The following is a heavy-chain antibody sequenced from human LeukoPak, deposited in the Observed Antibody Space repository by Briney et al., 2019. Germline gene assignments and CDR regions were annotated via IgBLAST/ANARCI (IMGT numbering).Heavy chain of an antibody. CDR3: AKLGYSSGWFDY. CDR1: GGTFSSYA. D-gene: IGHD6-19*01. Sequence: GASVKVSCKASGGTFSSYAMSWVRQAPGKGLEWVSAISGSGGSTYYADSVKGRFTISKDNSKNTLYLQMNSLRAEDTAVYYCAKLGYSSGWFDYWGQGTLVTVSS. CDR2: ISGSGGST. V-gene: IGHV3-23*01. J-gene: IGHJ5*01.